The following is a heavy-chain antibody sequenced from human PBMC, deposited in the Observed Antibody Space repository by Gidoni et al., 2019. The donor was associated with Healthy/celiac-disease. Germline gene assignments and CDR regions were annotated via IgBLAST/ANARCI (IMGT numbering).Heavy chain of an antibody. V-gene: IGHV4-39*01. J-gene: IGHJ4*02. D-gene: IGHD1-26*01. CDR3: ARHSKWEPRSHWRY. CDR1: VGSISSSSYY. Sequence: QLQLQESGPGLVKPSETLSLTCTVSVGSISSSSYYWGWIRQPPGKGLEWIGSIYYSGSTYYNPSLKSRVTIAVDTSKNQFSLKLSSVTAADTAVYYCARHSKWEPRSHWRYWGQGTLVTVSS. CDR2: IYYSGST.